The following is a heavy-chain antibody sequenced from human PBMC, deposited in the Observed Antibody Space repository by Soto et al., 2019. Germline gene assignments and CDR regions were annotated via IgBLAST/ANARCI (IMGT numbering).Heavy chain of an antibody. Sequence: ALRLSCVASGLNLTTYGIYWFRQAPGKGLQWVAQILYDGSKKHYADSVRGRFTITRDNSKNTVYLQMDSLRVDDTAMYYCVRDLALMADYWGQGTLVTVSS. CDR3: VRDLALMADY. CDR1: GLNLTTYG. D-gene: IGHD3-16*01. CDR2: ILYDGSKK. J-gene: IGHJ4*02. V-gene: IGHV3-30*03.